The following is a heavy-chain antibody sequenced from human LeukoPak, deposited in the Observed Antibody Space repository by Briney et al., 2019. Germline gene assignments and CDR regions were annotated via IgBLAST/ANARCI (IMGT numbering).Heavy chain of an antibody. V-gene: IGHV7-4-1*02. J-gene: IGHJ3*02. CDR1: GYTFTNYA. CDR3: ASGKRGYSFGYAFDI. CDR2: IHPSTGNP. Sequence: GASVKVSCKASGYTFTNYAMNWVRQAPGQGLEWMGWIHPSTGNPTYAQGFTGRFVFSLDTSVSTAYLQISSLKPADTAVYYCASGKRGYSFGYAFDIWGQGTMVTVSS. D-gene: IGHD5-18*01.